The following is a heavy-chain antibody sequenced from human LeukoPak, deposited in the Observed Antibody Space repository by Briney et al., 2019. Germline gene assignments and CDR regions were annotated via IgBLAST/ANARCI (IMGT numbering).Heavy chain of an antibody. D-gene: IGHD4-17*01. V-gene: IGHV3-74*01. CDR1: GFTFRNYW. CDR3: TRDTSHYGFDY. J-gene: IGHJ4*02. CDR2: IYSDGSST. Sequence: PGGSLRLSRAASGFTFRNYWMHWVRQVPGKGLVWVSRIYSDGSSTNYADSVKSRFTISRDNAKNTLYLQVNSLRADDTAVYYCTRDTSHYGFDYWGQGTLVTVSS.